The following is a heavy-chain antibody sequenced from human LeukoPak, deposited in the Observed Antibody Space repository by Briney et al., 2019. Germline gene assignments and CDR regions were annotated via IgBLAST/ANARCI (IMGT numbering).Heavy chain of an antibody. CDR3: ATRFGVHASDI. D-gene: IGHD3-10*01. J-gene: IGHJ3*02. CDR2: IYSGGST. Sequence: GGSLRLSCAASGFTVSSNYISWVRQAPGKGLEWVSVIYSGGSTYYADSVKGRFTISRDNSKNTLYLQMNSLRAEDTAVYYCATRFGVHASDIWGQGTMVTVSS. CDR1: GFTVSSNY. V-gene: IGHV3-53*01.